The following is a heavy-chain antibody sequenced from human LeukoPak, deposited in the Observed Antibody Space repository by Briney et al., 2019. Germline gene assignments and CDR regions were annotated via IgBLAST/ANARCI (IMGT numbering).Heavy chain of an antibody. V-gene: IGHV4-34*01. CDR3: ARNCWYPYYYYGMDV. Sequence: SETLSLTCAVYGGSFSGYYWSWIRQPPGKGLEWIGEINHSGSTNYNPSLKSRVTISVDTSKNQFSLKLSSVTAADTAVYYCARNCWYPYYYYGMDVWGQGTTVTVSS. J-gene: IGHJ6*02. D-gene: IGHD6-13*01. CDR1: GGSFSGYY. CDR2: INHSGST.